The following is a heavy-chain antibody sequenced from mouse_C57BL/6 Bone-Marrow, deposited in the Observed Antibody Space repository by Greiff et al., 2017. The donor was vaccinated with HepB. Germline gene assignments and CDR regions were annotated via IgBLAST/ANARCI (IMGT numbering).Heavy chain of an antibody. CDR3: ARLGYYVCFSY. CDR1: GIDFSRYW. Sequence: VEPGGSLKLSCAASGIDFSRYWMSWVRRAPGKGLEWIGEINPDSRTINYAPSLKDKFIISRENAKNTLYLQMSKVISEDTALYYCARLGYYVCFSYWAQGTRVTVSA. J-gene: IGHJ3*01. CDR2: INPDSRTI. V-gene: IGHV4-1*01. D-gene: IGHD1-1*02.